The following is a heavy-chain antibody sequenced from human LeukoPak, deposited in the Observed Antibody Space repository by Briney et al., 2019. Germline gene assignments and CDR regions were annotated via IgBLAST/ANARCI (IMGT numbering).Heavy chain of an antibody. CDR1: GFTFDDYG. CDR3: AKSPMYTSTWPGHAFDI. J-gene: IGHJ3*02. Sequence: GGSLRLSCAASGFTFDDYGMSWVRQAPGKGLEWVSGINWNGGSTGYADSVKGRFTISRDNSKNTLYLQMNSLRAEDTAVYYCAKSPMYTSTWPGHAFDIWGQGTMVTVSS. CDR2: INWNGGST. D-gene: IGHD6-13*01. V-gene: IGHV3-20*04.